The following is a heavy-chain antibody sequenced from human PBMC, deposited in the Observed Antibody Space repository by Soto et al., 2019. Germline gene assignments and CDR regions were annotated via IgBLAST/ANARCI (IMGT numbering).Heavy chain of an antibody. Sequence: QVHLVESGGGVVQPGTSLRVSCVASGFTFRSYVKHWVRQAPGKGLEWVALTSYDGTNKYYGDSVRGRFTISIDNSRNTVDLQMDSLRVEDTAVYYCARWGTTGGLDVWGQGTLVSVSS. CDR2: TSYDGTNK. CDR1: GFTFRSYV. V-gene: IGHV3-30*19. D-gene: IGHD3-16*01. CDR3: ARWGTTGGLDV. J-gene: IGHJ1*01.